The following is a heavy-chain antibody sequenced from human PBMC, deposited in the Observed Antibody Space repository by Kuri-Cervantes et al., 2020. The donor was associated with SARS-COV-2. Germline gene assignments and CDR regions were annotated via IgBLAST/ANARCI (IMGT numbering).Heavy chain of an antibody. J-gene: IGHJ3*02. Sequence: GGSLRLSCAASGFTFSSYGMHWVRQAPGKGLEWVANIKQDGSEKYYVDSVKGRFTISRDNAKDSLYLQMNSLRAEDTAVYYCARGDLGVTIFGVGAFDIWGQGTMVTVSS. V-gene: IGHV3-7*01. CDR3: ARGDLGVTIFGVGAFDI. D-gene: IGHD3-3*01. CDR2: IKQDGSEK. CDR1: GFTFSSYG.